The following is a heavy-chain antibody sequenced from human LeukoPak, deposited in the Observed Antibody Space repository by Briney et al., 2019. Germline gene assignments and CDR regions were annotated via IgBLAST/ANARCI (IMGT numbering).Heavy chain of an antibody. D-gene: IGHD4-23*01. CDR3: ARDRTTNSWGNLYYYGMDV. V-gene: IGHV3-48*03. CDR2: ISSSGRTI. Sequence: PGGSLRLSCAASGFTFSSYEMNWVRQAPGKGLEWVSYISSSGRTIYYADSVKGRFTISRDNAKNSLYLQMNSLRAEDTAVYYCARDRTTNSWGNLYYYGMDVWGQGTTVTVSS. CDR1: GFTFSSYE. J-gene: IGHJ6*02.